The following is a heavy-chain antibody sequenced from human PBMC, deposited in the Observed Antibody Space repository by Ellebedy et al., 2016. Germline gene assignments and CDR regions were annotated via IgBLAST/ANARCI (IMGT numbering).Heavy chain of an antibody. J-gene: IGHJ5*02. CDR1: GGPIINPGAY. CDR2: IYHSGST. V-gene: IGHV4-61*08. CDR3: ARGLYFDSSGYHYWFDP. Sequence: GSLRLSXTVTGGPIINPGAYWSWIRQPPGRAMEWLGYIYHSGSTKINPSLRNRVTMSVDTSKKEFSLRLNSLNAADTAVYFCARGLYFDSSGYHYWFDPWGQGTLVTVSS. D-gene: IGHD3-22*01.